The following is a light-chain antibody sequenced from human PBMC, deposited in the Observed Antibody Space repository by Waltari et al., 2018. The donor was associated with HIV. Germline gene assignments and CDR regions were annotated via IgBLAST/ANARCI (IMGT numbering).Light chain of an antibody. CDR3: QQYYSTPRT. Sequence: DIVLTQSPDSLAVSLGERATMNCTSSQKTLFSSTNKNDLSWYHQRPGQPPRLLIYLASSRETGVPGRFAGSGAGTNFTLTISRLQADDVAVYFCQQYYSTPRTFGQGTKV. CDR1: QKTLFSSTNKND. V-gene: IGKV4-1*01. J-gene: IGKJ1*01. CDR2: LAS.